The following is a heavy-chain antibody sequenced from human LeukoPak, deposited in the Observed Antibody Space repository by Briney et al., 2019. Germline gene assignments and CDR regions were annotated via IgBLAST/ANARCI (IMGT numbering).Heavy chain of an antibody. Sequence: NPSESLSLTCIVSDGSISSSYWSWLRQPPGKGLEWIGFIYYSGSTNYNPSLKSRVTISVDTSKNLFSLKLSSMTAADTAVYYCAKTNWGAFDIWGKGTMVTVSS. D-gene: IGHD7-27*01. J-gene: IGHJ3*02. CDR1: DGSISSSY. CDR3: AKTNWGAFDI. V-gene: IGHV4-59*03. CDR2: IYYSGST.